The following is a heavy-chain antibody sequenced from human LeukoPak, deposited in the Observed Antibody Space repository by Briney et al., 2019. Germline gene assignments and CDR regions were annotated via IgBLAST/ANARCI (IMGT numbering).Heavy chain of an antibody. J-gene: IGHJ5*02. CDR3: ARGPRFCCSVSCFTSWFDP. CDR2: IYYSGST. D-gene: IGHD2-2*02. Sequence: PSDTLSLPCAVSDYSISSSNWWGWVRQPPGKGLEGMGYIYYSGSTYYKPYLKSRVTMSVDTSKNQFSLKLSSVTAVDTAVYYCARGPRFCCSVSCFTSWFDPWGQGTLVTVSS. V-gene: IGHV4-28*03. CDR1: DYSISSSNW.